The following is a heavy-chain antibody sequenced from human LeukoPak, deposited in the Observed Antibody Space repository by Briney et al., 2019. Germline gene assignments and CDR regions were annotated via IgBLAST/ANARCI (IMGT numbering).Heavy chain of an antibody. Sequence: SETLSLTCAVSGGSISSGGYSWSWIRQPPGKGLEWIGYIYHSGSAYYNPSLKSRVAISVDRSKNQFSLKLSSVTAADTAVYYCARCMTTAGWFDPWGQGTLVTVSS. CDR2: IYHSGSA. CDR3: ARCMTTAGWFDP. J-gene: IGHJ5*02. V-gene: IGHV4-30-2*01. CDR1: GGSISSGGYS. D-gene: IGHD4-17*01.